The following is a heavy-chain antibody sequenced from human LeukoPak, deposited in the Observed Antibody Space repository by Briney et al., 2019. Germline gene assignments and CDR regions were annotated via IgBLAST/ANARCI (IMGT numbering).Heavy chain of an antibody. V-gene: IGHV4-4*07. CDR1: GGSISSYY. J-gene: IGHJ4*02. D-gene: IGHD4-17*01. CDR3: ARDRALWYDYGILDY. CDR2: IYTSGST. Sequence: SETLSLTCTVYGGSISSYYWSWIRQPAGKGLEWIGRIYTSGSTNYNPSLKSRVTMSVDTSKNQFSLKLSSVTAADTAVYYCARDRALWYDYGILDYWGQGTLVTVSS.